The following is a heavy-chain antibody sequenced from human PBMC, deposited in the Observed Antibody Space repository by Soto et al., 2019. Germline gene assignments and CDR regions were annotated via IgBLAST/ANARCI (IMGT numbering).Heavy chain of an antibody. Sequence: SLRLSCAASGFTFNNHAMHWVRQAPGKGLEWVAVISYDGKNKYYADSVKGRFTISRDNSKNTVFLQMNNVRVEDTAVFYCARTSIFMYYFDYWGQGALVTVS. CDR2: ISYDGKNK. V-gene: IGHV3-30*04. CDR1: GFTFNNHA. CDR3: ARTSIFMYYFDY. J-gene: IGHJ4*02. D-gene: IGHD3-9*01.